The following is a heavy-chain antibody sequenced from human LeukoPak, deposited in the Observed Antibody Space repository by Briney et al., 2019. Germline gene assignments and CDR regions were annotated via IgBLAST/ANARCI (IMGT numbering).Heavy chain of an antibody. CDR3: ARLVVVAATGYYYGMDV. Sequence: PSETLSLTCTVSGGSISSGSYYWSWIRQPAGKGLEWIGRIYTSGSTNYNPSLKSRVTISVDTSKNQFSLKLSSVTAADTAVYYCARLVVVAATGYYYGMDVWGQGATVTVSS. J-gene: IGHJ6*02. CDR1: GGSISSGSYY. D-gene: IGHD2-15*01. CDR2: IYTSGST. V-gene: IGHV4-61*02.